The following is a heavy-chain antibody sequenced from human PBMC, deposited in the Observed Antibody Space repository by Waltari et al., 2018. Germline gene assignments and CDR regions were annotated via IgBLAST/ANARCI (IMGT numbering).Heavy chain of an antibody. J-gene: IGHJ5*02. Sequence: QVQLQQWGAGLLKPPETLSLTCAVSGGSFHGHHWGWVRPAPGKGLEWVGEINPNSGDTNFNPSLKSRVSMSVDTSNLQFYMKLSSVTAADTAVYYCARCRVRGWFDPWGQGTLVTVAS. CDR3: ARCRVRGWFDP. CDR2: INPNSGDT. V-gene: IGHV4-34*01. CDR1: GGSFHGHH. D-gene: IGHD3-16*01.